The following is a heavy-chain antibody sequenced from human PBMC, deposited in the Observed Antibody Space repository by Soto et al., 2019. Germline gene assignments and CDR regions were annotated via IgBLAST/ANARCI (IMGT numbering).Heavy chain of an antibody. CDR2: ISYDGSNK. J-gene: IGHJ6*02. Sequence: QPGGSLRLSCAASGFTFSGYAMHWVRQAPGKGLEWVAVISYDGSNKYYADSVKGRFTISRDNSKNTLYLQMNSLRAEDTAVYYCARDRGRLYGMDVWGQGTTVTVSS. CDR3: ARDRGRLYGMDV. CDR1: GFTFSGYA. V-gene: IGHV3-30-3*01. D-gene: IGHD3-10*01.